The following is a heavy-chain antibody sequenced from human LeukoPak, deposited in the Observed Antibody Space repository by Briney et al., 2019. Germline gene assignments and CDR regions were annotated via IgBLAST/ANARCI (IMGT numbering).Heavy chain of an antibody. J-gene: IGHJ4*02. CDR1: GGPISSYY. Sequence: SETLSLTCTVSGGPISSYYWSWIRQPPGKGLEWIGRINHSGSTNYSPSLKSRATISVDTSKSQFSLKLNSMTAADTAVYYCARGEGARDGYNYEGPFYFDYWGQGTLVPVSS. V-gene: IGHV4-34*01. CDR2: INHSGST. CDR3: ARGEGARDGYNYEGPFYFDY. D-gene: IGHD5-24*01.